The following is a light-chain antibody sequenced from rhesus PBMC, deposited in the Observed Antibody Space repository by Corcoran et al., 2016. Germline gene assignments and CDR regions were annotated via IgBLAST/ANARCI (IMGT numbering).Light chain of an antibody. J-gene: IGKJ1*01. Sequence: ETVMTQSPATLSLSPGERAPLSCRASQSVSSSLAWYQQKPGPAPRLLIYGAASRATGIPDRFSGRGCGTDFTLTSSIREPEEVAVYYCLQQSNWWTFGQGTKVEIK. V-gene: IGKV3-24*01. CDR2: GAA. CDR3: LQQSNWWT. CDR1: QSVSSS.